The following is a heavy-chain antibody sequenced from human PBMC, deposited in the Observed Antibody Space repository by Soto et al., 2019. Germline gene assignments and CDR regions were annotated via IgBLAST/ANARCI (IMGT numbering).Heavy chain of an antibody. V-gene: IGHV2-26*01. CDR2: IFSNDEK. J-gene: IGHJ4*02. D-gene: IGHD6-19*01. CDR1: GFSLSNARMG. CDR3: ARTSPGGSGWYTFDY. Sequence: QVTLKESGPVLVKPTETLTLTCTVSGFSLSNARMGVSWIRQPPGKALEWLAHIFSNDEKSYSTSLKSRITISKDTSKSQVVLTMTNMDPVDTATYYCARTSPGGSGWYTFDYWGQGTLVTVSS.